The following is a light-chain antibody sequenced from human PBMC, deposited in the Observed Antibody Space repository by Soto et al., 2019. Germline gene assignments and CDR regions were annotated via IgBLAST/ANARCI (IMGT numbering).Light chain of an antibody. V-gene: IGLV2-18*02. J-gene: IGLJ1*01. CDR2: GVN. Sequence: QSALTQPPSVSGSPGQSVTISCTGTSSDVGSYNRVSWYQQSPGTAPKLMVSGVNNRPSGVPDRFSGSKSGNTASLTISGLQAEDEADYYCTSFTSSTHYVFGTGTKLTVL. CDR1: SSDVGSYNR. CDR3: TSFTSSTHYV.